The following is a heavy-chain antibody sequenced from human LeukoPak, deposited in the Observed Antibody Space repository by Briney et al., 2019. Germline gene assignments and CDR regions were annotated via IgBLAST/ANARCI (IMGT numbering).Heavy chain of an antibody. V-gene: IGHV1-24*01. Sequence: ASVKVSCKVSGYTLTELSMHWVRQAPGKGLEWMGGFDPEDGETIYAQKFQSRVTMTEDTSTDTAYMELSSLRSEDTAVYYCAADHRVTYYYGSGRRNGMDVWGQGTTVTVSS. CDR2: FDPEDGET. D-gene: IGHD3-10*01. J-gene: IGHJ6*02. CDR3: AADHRVTYYYGSGRRNGMDV. CDR1: GYTLTELS.